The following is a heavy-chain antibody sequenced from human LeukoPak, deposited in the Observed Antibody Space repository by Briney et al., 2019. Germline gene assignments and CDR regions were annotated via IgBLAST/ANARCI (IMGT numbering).Heavy chain of an antibody. D-gene: IGHD4-17*01. J-gene: IGHJ3*02. CDR1: GDSFSSHY. Sequence: SETLSLTCAVSGDSFSSHYWTWIRQPPGRGLEWIGYISYIGTTNYNPSLKSRVTISIDTSKDQFSLKLCSVTTADTAVYYCARDLVTVTKGFDIWGLGTMVSVSS. V-gene: IGHV4-59*11. CDR3: ARDLVTVTKGFDI. CDR2: ISYIGTT.